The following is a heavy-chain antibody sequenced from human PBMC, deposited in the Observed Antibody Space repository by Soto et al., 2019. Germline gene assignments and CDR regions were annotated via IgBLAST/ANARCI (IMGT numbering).Heavy chain of an antibody. Sequence: GGSLRLSCAASGFTFSSYGMHWVRQAPGKGLEWVAVISYDGSNKYYADSVKGRFTISRDNSKNTLYLQMNSLRAEEKAVYYCSKEKTYSSGWYRGPGGGYFQHWGQGTLVTVSS. CDR1: GFTFSSYG. V-gene: IGHV3-30*18. J-gene: IGHJ1*01. CDR2: ISYDGSNK. CDR3: SKEKTYSSGWYRGPGGGYFQH. D-gene: IGHD6-19*01.